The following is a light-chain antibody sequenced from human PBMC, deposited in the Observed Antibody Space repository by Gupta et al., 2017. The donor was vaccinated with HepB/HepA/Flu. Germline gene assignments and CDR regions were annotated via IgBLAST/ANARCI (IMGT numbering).Light chain of an antibody. CDR3: STWDDSLTAL. V-gene: IGLV1-51*01. CDR1: SSDIGHNY. J-gene: IGLJ2*01. CDR2: DND. Sequence: QSMLTQPPSMSAAPGQTVTISCSGSSSDIGHNYVSWYQQFPGTAPKLLIYDNDKRPSGTPDRFSGSKSGTSATLGITGLQTEDEADYYCSTWDDSLTALFGRGTKLTVL.